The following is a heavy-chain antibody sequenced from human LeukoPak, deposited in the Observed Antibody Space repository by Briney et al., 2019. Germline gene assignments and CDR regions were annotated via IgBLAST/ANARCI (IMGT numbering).Heavy chain of an antibody. CDR1: GGTFSSYA. CDR3: ARDRSYYDSSGFLDY. V-gene: IGHV1-69*05. D-gene: IGHD3-22*01. Sequence: SVKVSCKASGGTFSSYAISWVRQAPGQGLQWMGRIIPIFGTANYAQKFQGRVTITTDESTSIAYMELSSLRSEDTAVYYCARDRSYYDSSGFLDYWGQGTLVTVSS. J-gene: IGHJ4*02. CDR2: IIPIFGTA.